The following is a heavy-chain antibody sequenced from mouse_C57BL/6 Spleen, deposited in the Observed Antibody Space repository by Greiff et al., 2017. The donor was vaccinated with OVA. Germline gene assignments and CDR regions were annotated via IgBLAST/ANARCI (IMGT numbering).Heavy chain of an antibody. J-gene: IGHJ2*01. V-gene: IGHV1-18*01. CDR2: INPNNGGT. Sequence: EVQLKESGPELVKPGASVKIPCKASGYTFTDYNMDWVKQSHGKSLEWIGDINPNNGGTIYNQKFKGKATLTVDKSSSTAYMELRSLTSEDTAVYYCAREGYGSSFFDYWGQGTTLTVSS. D-gene: IGHD1-1*01. CDR1: GYTFTDYN. CDR3: AREGYGSSFFDY.